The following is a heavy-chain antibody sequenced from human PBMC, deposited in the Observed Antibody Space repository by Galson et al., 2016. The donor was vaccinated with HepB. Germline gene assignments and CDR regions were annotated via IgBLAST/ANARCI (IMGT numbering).Heavy chain of an antibody. V-gene: IGHV3-66*01. Sequence: SLRLSCAASGFSVRTNHMNWVRQAPGKGLEWVSVIYDGGSTFYAHSVRDRFIISREISENTVYLEMNRLMVEDTAVYFCARDPGPWRPPLDAWGQGALVTVSS. CDR3: ARDPGPWRPPLDA. D-gene: IGHD3-3*01. J-gene: IGHJ5*02. CDR2: IYDGGST. CDR1: GFSVRTNH.